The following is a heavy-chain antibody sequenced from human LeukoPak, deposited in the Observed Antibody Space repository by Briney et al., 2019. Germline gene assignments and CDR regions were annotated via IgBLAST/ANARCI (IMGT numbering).Heavy chain of an antibody. V-gene: IGHV3-23*01. CDR2: ISGSGGST. D-gene: IGHD1-26*01. Sequence: DPGGSLRLSCAASGFTFSNAWMSWVRQAPGKGLEWVSAISGSGGSTYYADSVKGRSTISRDNSKNTLYLQMNSLRAEDTAVYYCAKVVGATSLDYWGQGTLVTVSS. CDR1: GFTFSNAW. J-gene: IGHJ4*02. CDR3: AKVVGATSLDY.